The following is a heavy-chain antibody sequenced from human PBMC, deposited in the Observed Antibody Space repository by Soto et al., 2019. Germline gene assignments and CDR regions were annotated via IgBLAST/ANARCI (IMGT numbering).Heavy chain of an antibody. Sequence: SETLSLTCAVYGASLSGYDWSWIRQPPGKGLEWIGEIKQSGGTNYNPSLKSRVTISMDTSKNQFSLRLKSVTAADTARYYCARAPYANAFDVWGRGTMLTVSS. CDR2: IKQSGGT. D-gene: IGHD2-2*01. CDR3: ARAPYANAFDV. CDR1: GASLSGYD. V-gene: IGHV4-34*01. J-gene: IGHJ3*01.